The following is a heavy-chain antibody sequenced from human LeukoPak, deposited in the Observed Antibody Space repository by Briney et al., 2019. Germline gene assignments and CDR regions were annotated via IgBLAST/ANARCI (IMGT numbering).Heavy chain of an antibody. D-gene: IGHD3-22*01. CDR1: GYSFTSYW. CDR2: IYPGDSDT. CDR3: ARSKYYYDSSGYFSDY. Sequence: GESLKISCKGSGYSFTSYWIGWVRQMPGKGLEWMGTIYPGDSDTRYSPSFQGQVTISADKSISTAYLQWSSLKASDTAMYYCARSKYYYDSSGYFSDYWGQGTLVTVFS. V-gene: IGHV5-51*01. J-gene: IGHJ4*02.